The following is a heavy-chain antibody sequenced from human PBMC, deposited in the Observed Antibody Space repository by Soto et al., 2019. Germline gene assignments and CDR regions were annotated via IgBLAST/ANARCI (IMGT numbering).Heavy chain of an antibody. CDR2: IYYSGST. CDR3: ARDTGGHFDY. CDR1: GGSVSSGSYY. J-gene: IGHJ4*02. Sequence: QVQLQESGPGLVKPSETLSLTCTVSGGSVSSGSYYWSWIRQPPGKGLEWIGYIYYSGSTNYNPSLKSRVTISVDTSKNQFSLKLSSVTAADTAVYYCARDTGGHFDYWGQGTLVTVSS. V-gene: IGHV4-61*01. D-gene: IGHD3-16*01.